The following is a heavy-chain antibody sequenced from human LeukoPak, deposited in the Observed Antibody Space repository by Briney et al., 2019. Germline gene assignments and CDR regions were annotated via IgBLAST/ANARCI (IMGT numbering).Heavy chain of an antibody. D-gene: IGHD2-15*01. V-gene: IGHV3-15*01. CDR1: GFTFSNAW. Sequence: GGSLRLSCAASGFTFSNAWMSWVRQAPGKGLEWVGRIKSKTDGGTTDYAAPVKGRFTISRDDSKNTLYLQMNSLKTEDTAVYYCARVMVMVAATVGPSDYWGQGTLVTVSS. J-gene: IGHJ4*02. CDR2: IKSKTDGGTT. CDR3: ARVMVMVAATVGPSDY.